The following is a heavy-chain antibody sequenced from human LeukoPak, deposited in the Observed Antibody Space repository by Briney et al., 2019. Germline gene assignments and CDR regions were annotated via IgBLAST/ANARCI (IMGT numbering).Heavy chain of an antibody. CDR1: GFIFSSYG. J-gene: IGHJ3*02. Sequence: PGGSLRLSCAVSGFIFSSYGMHWVRQVPGKVLEWVAVISYDGSTIYYADPVKGRFTISRDNSKNTLYLQMNSLRAEDTAVYYSAKGLGSYSTFDGCDIWGQGTMVTVSS. V-gene: IGHV3-30*18. D-gene: IGHD1-26*01. CDR2: ISYDGSTI. CDR3: AKGLGSYSTFDGCDI.